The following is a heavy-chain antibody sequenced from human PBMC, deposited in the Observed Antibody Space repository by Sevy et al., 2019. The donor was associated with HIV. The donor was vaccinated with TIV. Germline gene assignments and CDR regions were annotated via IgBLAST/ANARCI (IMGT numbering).Heavy chain of an antibody. Sequence: GSLRLSCAASGFTSSSYAMSWVRQPPGRGLEWVSTLSDSGVSTYYADSVKGRFTISRDNSKNILYLQMNSLRAEDTAVYYCASDRATSATGTLFDYWGQGTLVTVSS. CDR3: ASDRATSATGTLFDY. D-gene: IGHD3-9*01. J-gene: IGHJ4*02. V-gene: IGHV3-23*01. CDR1: GFTSSSYA. CDR2: LSDSGVST.